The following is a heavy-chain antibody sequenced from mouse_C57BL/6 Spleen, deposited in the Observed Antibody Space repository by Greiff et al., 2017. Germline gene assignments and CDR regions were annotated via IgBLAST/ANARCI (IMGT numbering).Heavy chain of an antibody. Sequence: QVQLQQPGAELVRPGTSVKLSCKASGYTFTSYWMHWVKQRPGQGLEWIGVIDPSDSYTNYNQKFKGKATLTVDTSSITAYMQLSSLTSEDSAVYYCARSRYDYDVGYYYAMDYWGQGTSVTVSS. D-gene: IGHD2-4*01. J-gene: IGHJ4*01. CDR3: ARSRYDYDVGYYYAMDY. CDR2: IDPSDSYT. V-gene: IGHV1-59*01. CDR1: GYTFTSYW.